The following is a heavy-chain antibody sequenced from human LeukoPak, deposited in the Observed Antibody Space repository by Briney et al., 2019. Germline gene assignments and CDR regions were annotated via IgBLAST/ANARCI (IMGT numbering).Heavy chain of an antibody. CDR3: ATSYYYGSGSYRLPDY. CDR2: FDPEDGET. V-gene: IGHV1-24*01. CDR1: GYTLTELS. J-gene: IGHJ4*02. Sequence: ASVKVSCKVSGYTLTELSMHWVRQAPGRGLEWMGGFDPEDGETIYAQKFQGRVTMTEDTSTDTAYMELSSLRSEDTAVYYCATSYYYGSGSYRLPDYWGQGTLVTVSS. D-gene: IGHD3-10*01.